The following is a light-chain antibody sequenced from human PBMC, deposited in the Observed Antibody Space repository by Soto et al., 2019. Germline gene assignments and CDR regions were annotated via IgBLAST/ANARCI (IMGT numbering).Light chain of an antibody. CDR3: AAWDDTLNGQV. V-gene: IGLV1-44*01. CDR1: DSNIGSNV. Sequence: QSVLTQSPSASGPPGQRVVISCSGSDSNIGSNVVNWYQQFPGTAPKLLIYTYNRRPSGVPDRFSGSKSGTSASLVISGLQSEDEADYYCAAWDDTLNGQVFGGGTQLTVL. J-gene: IGLJ3*02. CDR2: TYN.